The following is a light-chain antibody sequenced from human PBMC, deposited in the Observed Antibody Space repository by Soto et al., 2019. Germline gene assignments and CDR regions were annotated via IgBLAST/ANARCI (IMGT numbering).Light chain of an antibody. V-gene: IGKV3-20*01. CDR3: QQYAHLPVT. J-gene: IGKJ1*01. CDR2: DAT. Sequence: EVVLTQSPVTLSLSPGDRATLSCRASQSLGSGYLAWYQQKPGQAPRLLIYDATSGATGIPDRFRGSGSGTDFALTISRLEPEDFAVYYCQQYAHLPVTFGQGTKVEIK. CDR1: QSLGSGY.